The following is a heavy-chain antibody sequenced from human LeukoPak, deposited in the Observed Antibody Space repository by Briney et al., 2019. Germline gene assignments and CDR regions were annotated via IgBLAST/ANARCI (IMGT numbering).Heavy chain of an antibody. V-gene: IGHV3-23*01. D-gene: IGHD6-13*01. CDR3: AKGNIAAAGTLGYFDY. CDR1: GFTFSSYA. Sequence: GGSLRLSCAASGFTFSSYAMSWVRQAPGKGLEWVSAISGSGGSTYYADSVKGRFTISRDNSKNTLYLQMNSLRVEDTAVYYCAKGNIAAAGTLGYFDYWGQGTLVTVSS. CDR2: ISGSGGST. J-gene: IGHJ4*02.